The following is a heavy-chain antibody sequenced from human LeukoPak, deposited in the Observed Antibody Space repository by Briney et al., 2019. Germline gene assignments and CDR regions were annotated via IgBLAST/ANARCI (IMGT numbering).Heavy chain of an antibody. CDR2: ISYDGSNK. V-gene: IGHV3-30*04. D-gene: IGHD4-11*01. Sequence: GGSLRLSCAASGFTFSSYAMHWVRQAPGKGLEWVAVISYDGSNKYYADSVKGRFTISRDNSKNTLYLQMNSLRAEDTAVYYCARVIHDYSNYDLSPYYYMDVWGQGTLVTVSS. CDR3: ARVIHDYSNYDLSPYYYMDV. J-gene: IGHJ6*03. CDR1: GFTFSSYA.